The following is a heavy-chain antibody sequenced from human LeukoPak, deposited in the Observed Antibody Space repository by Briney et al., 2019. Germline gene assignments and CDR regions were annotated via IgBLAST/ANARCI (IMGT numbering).Heavy chain of an antibody. CDR3: ARAPLIYIAVAEIDY. D-gene: IGHD6-19*01. J-gene: IGHJ4*02. CDR2: ISAYNGNT. CDR1: GGTFSSYA. V-gene: IGHV1-18*01. Sequence: GASVKVSCKASGGTFSSYAISWVRQAPGQGLEWMGWISAYNGNTNYAQKLQGRVTMTTDTSTSTAYMELRSLRSDDTAVYYCARAPLIYIAVAEIDYWGQGTLVTVSS.